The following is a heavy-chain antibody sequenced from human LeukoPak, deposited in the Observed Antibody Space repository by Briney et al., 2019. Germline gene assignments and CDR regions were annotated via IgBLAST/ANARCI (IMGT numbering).Heavy chain of an antibody. V-gene: IGHV3-21*01. CDR1: GFTLSNYD. CDR3: ARADCSSSTCYLRRSWFDP. J-gene: IGHJ5*02. CDR2: ISTSSRYI. D-gene: IGHD2-2*01. Sequence: GGSLRLSCAASGFTLSNYDMNWVRQAPGKGLEWVSSISTSSRYIYYKDSVRGRFTISRDDAKNSLYLEMNSLRAEDTAVCYCARADCSSSTCYLRRSWFDPWGQGTLVTVSS.